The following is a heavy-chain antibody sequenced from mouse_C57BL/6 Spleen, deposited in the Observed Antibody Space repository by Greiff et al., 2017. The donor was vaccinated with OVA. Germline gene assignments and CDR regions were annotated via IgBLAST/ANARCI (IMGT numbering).Heavy chain of an antibody. CDR3: AREGTLGRSYFDY. CDR1: GYTFTSYW. J-gene: IGHJ2*01. Sequence: QVQLQQPGAELVRPGSSVKLSCKASGYTFTSYWMDWVKQRPGQGLEWIGNIYPSDSETHYNQKFKDKATLTVDKSSSTAYMQLSSLTSEDSAVYYCAREGTLGRSYFDYWGQGTTLTVSS. D-gene: IGHD6-1*01. V-gene: IGHV1-61*01. CDR2: IYPSDSET.